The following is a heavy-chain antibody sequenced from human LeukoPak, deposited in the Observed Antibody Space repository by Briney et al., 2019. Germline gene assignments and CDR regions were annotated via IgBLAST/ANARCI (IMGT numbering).Heavy chain of an antibody. J-gene: IGHJ3*02. CDR1: GFTFSSYW. Sequence: HAGGSLRLSCAASGFTFSSYWMSWVRQAPGKGLEWVANIKQDGSEKYYVDSVKGRFTISRDNAKNSLYLQMNSLRAEDTAVYYCARDREGIVVVPAAIASGAFDIWGQGTMVTVSS. V-gene: IGHV3-7*01. CDR2: IKQDGSEK. CDR3: ARDREGIVVVPAAIASGAFDI. D-gene: IGHD2-2*01.